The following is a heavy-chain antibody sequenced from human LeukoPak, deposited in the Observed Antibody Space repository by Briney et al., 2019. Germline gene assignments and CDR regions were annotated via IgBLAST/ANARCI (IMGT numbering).Heavy chain of an antibody. Sequence: SQTLSLTCAISGDSVFSNSASWNWIRQSPSRGLEWLGRTYYRSKWYNESAVSVKGRISINPDTSKNQFSLHLNSVTPEDTAVYYCARDFDYWGQGTLVTVSS. CDR2: TYYRSKWYN. J-gene: IGHJ4*02. CDR3: ARDFDY. V-gene: IGHV6-1*01. CDR1: GDSVFSNSAS.